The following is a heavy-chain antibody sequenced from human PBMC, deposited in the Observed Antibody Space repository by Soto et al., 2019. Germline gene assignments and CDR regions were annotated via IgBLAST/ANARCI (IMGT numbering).Heavy chain of an antibody. J-gene: IGHJ5*02. D-gene: IGHD2-15*01. Sequence: QVQLVQSGAEVKKPGSSVKVSCKASGGTFSSYAISWVRQAPGQGLEWMGGIIPIFGTANYAQKFQGRVTITADESTSTAYMVLSSLRSEDTAVYYCARGFRVVVAATRGGWFDPWGQGTLVTVSS. V-gene: IGHV1-69*01. CDR2: IIPIFGTA. CDR3: ARGFRVVVAATRGGWFDP. CDR1: GGTFSSYA.